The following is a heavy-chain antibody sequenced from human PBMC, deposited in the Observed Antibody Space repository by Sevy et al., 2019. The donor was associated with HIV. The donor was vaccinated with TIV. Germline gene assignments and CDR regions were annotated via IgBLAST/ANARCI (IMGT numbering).Heavy chain of an antibody. CDR3: AHWLYGDYVTNFDY. CDR2: SYWDDGK. J-gene: IGHJ4*02. Sequence: SGPTLVKPTQTLTLTCTFSGIPLSTSGMGVGWIRQPPGKALECLALSYWDDGKRYSPSLTSRLTIPKDTSHNQVVLKMTNMDPVDTATYYCAHWLYGDYVTNFDYWGQGTLVTVSS. D-gene: IGHD4-17*01. V-gene: IGHV2-5*02. CDR1: GIPLSTSGMG.